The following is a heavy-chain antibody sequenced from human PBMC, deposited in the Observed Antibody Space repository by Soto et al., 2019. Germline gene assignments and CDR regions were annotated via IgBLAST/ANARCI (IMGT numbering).Heavy chain of an antibody. CDR1: GFTFSSYE. J-gene: IGHJ4*02. D-gene: IGHD5-12*01. CDR2: ISSSGSTI. CDR3: ARGWWLRLVGGAFDY. Sequence: EVQLVESGGGLVQPGGSLRLSCAASGFTFSSYEMNWVRQAPGKGLEWVSYISSSGSTIYYADSVKGRFTISRDNAKNSLYLQMNSLRAEDTAVYYCARGWWLRLVGGAFDYWGQGTLVTVSS. V-gene: IGHV3-48*03.